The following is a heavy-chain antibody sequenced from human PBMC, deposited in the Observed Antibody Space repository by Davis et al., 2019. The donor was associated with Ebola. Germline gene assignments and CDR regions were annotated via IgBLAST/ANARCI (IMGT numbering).Heavy chain of an antibody. Sequence: GSLRLSCAASGFTFSSYEMNWVRQAPGKGLEWVSYISSSGSTIYYADSVKGRFTISRDNAKNSLYLQMNSLRAEDTAVYYCARVPRIPWSYYYGMDVWGQGTTVTVSS. J-gene: IGHJ6*02. CDR2: ISSSGSTI. CDR3: ARVPRIPWSYYYGMDV. V-gene: IGHV3-48*03. CDR1: GFTFSSYE. D-gene: IGHD2-15*01.